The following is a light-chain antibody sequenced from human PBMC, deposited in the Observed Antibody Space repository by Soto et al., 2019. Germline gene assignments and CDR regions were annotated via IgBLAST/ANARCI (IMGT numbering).Light chain of an antibody. CDR1: QSISNW. CDR3: QQYSIYPYT. CDR2: KAS. J-gene: IGKJ2*01. V-gene: IGKV1-5*03. Sequence: DIQMTQSPSTLSASVGDRVTITCRASQSISNWLAWYQQKPGKAPKLLIYKASSLESGVPSRFSGGASGTEFTLTISCLQPDDFATYYCQQYSIYPYTFGQGTKLEIK.